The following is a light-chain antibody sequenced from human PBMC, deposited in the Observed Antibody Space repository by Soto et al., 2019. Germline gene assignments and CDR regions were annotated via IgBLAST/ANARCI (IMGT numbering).Light chain of an antibody. CDR1: QGISSW. J-gene: IGKJ1*01. Sequence: AIQLTPSPSSLSASVVDTVTITCRASQGISSWLAWYQQKPGKAPKLLIYAASSLQSGVPSRSSGSGSGTDFTLTISSLQPEDFATYYCLQDYNYPRTFGQGTKVDIK. V-gene: IGKV1-6*01. CDR2: AAS. CDR3: LQDYNYPRT.